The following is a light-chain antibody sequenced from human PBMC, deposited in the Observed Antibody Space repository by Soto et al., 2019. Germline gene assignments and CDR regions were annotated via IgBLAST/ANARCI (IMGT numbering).Light chain of an antibody. CDR1: QSISNH. CDR3: QQRYSSHPT. CDR2: AAS. Sequence: DIQMTQSPSSLSASVEDRVIITCRASQSISNHLNWYQQKPGKAPTLLIFAASSLQSGVPSRFSGSRSGPDFTLTISRLQPENFATYYCQQRYSSHPTFGQGTMGDIK. V-gene: IGKV1-39*01. J-gene: IGKJ1*01.